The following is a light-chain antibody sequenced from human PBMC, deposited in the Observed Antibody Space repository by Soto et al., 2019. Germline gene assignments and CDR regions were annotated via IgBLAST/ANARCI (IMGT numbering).Light chain of an antibody. CDR3: QQYGSSPRT. CDR2: GAS. CDR1: QSVSSSY. Sequence: ESVLTQSPATLSLYPGERATLSCRASQSVSSSYLAWYQQKPGQAPRLLIYGASSRATGIPDRFSGSGSGTDFTLTISRLEPEDFAVYYCQQYGSSPRTLGQGTNVDIK. J-gene: IGKJ1*01. V-gene: IGKV3-20*01.